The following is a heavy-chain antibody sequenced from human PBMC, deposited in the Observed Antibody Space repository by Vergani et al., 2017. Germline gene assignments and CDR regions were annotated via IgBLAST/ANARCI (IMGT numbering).Heavy chain of an antibody. CDR2: INPNSGGT. Sequence: QVQLVQSGAEVKKPGASVKVSCKASGYTFTGYYMHWVRQAPGQGLEWMGWINPNSGGTNYAQKFPGWVTMTRDTSISTAYMELSRLRSDDTAVYYCATPPGYSGDTCYFDYWGQGTLVTVSS. CDR1: GYTFTGYY. J-gene: IGHJ4*02. V-gene: IGHV1-2*04. D-gene: IGHD5-12*01. CDR3: ATPPGYSGDTCYFDY.